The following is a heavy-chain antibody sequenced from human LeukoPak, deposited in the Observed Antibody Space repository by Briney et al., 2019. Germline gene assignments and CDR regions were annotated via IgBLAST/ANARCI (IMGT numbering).Heavy chain of an antibody. D-gene: IGHD6-13*01. J-gene: IGHJ6*02. CDR1: GYTFTGYY. CDR2: INPNSGGT. V-gene: IGHV1-2*02. Sequence: ASVKVSCMASGYTFTGYYMHWVRQAPGQGLEWMGWINPNSGGTNYAQKFQGRVTMTRDTSISTAYMELSRLRSDDTAVYYCAREVLAAAGHPHDYYYGMDVWGQGTTVTVSS. CDR3: AREVLAAAGHPHDYYYGMDV.